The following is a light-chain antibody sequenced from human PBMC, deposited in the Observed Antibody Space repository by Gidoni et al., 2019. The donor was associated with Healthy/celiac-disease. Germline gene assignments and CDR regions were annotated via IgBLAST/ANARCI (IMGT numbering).Light chain of an antibody. CDR2: EVS. Sequence: QSALTQPASVSGSPGQSITISCTGPSSDVGGYNYVSWYQQHPGKAPKLMIYEVSNRPSGVSNRFSGSKSGNTASLTLSGLQAEDEADYYCSSYTSSSPYVFGTRTKVTVL. J-gene: IGLJ1*01. CDR1: SSDVGGYNY. V-gene: IGLV2-14*01. CDR3: SSYTSSSPYV.